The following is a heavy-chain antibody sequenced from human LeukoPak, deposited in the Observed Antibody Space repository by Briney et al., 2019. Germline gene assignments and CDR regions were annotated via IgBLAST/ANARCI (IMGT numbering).Heavy chain of an antibody. Sequence: ASVKVSCKTSGYTFTIYGISWVRQAPGQGGEGVGWISAYNGNTKYAQKLQGRVTMTTDTSTSTAYMELRSLRSDDTAVYYCARDRGGSDCSSTSCYVTTYYYGMDVWGQGTTVTVSS. V-gene: IGHV1-18*01. CDR2: ISAYNGNT. J-gene: IGHJ6*02. CDR3: ARDRGGSDCSSTSCYVTTYYYGMDV. CDR1: GYTFTIYG. D-gene: IGHD2-2*01.